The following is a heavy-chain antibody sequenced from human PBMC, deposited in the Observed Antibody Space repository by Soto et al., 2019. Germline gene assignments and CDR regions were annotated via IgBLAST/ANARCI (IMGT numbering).Heavy chain of an antibody. Sequence: QVQLQEWGPGLVKPSQTLSLTCTVSGGSIRNGDYYWGWIRQPPGKGREWIGYVYYSGTTYSHPSLKSRVTISVDTSENEFSLRLSSVTAADTAVYYCVTVNLVGAAYYFDYWGPGTLVTVSS. CDR1: GGSIRNGDYY. V-gene: IGHV4-30-4*01. J-gene: IGHJ4*02. CDR2: VYYSGTT. D-gene: IGHD1-26*01. CDR3: VTVNLVGAAYYFDY.